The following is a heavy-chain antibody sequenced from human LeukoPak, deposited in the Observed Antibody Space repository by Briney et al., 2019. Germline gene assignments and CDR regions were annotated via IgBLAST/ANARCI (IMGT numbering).Heavy chain of an antibody. V-gene: IGHV4-4*07. CDR1: GGSISSYY. Sequence: SETLSLTCTVSGGSISSYYWSWIRQPAGKALEWIGRIYSTGITNYNPSLESRVTISVDTSKNQFSLKLTSVTAADTAIYYCARHMNNRGGDCPNDYWGQGTLVTVSS. CDR2: IYSTGIT. J-gene: IGHJ4*02. D-gene: IGHD2-21*02. CDR3: ARHMNNRGGDCPNDY.